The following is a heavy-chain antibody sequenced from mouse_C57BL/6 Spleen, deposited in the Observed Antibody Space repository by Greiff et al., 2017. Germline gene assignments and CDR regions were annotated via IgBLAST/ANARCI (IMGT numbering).Heavy chain of an antibody. D-gene: IGHD1-1*01. CDR3: AREGGGITTVVATNYVDY. CDR1: GYTFTSYW. Sequence: VQLQQPGAELVKPGASVKLSCKASGYTFTSYWMHWVKQRPGRGLEWLGRIDPNSGGTKYNEKFKSKATLTVDKPSSTAYMQLSSLTSEDSAVYECAREGGGITTVVATNYVDYWGQGTTLTVSS. V-gene: IGHV1-72*01. CDR2: IDPNSGGT. J-gene: IGHJ2*01.